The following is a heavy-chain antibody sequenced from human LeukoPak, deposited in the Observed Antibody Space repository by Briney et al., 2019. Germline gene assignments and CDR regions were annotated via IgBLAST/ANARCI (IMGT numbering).Heavy chain of an antibody. CDR1: GGSISSSNW. D-gene: IGHD2-2*01. CDR2: IYHSGST. Sequence: SETLSLTCAVSGGSISSSNWWSWVRQPPGKGLEWIGEIYHSGSTNYNPSLKSRVTISVDKSKNQFSLKLSSVTAADTAVYYCARARRRIVVVPGAFDYWGQGTLVTVSS. CDR3: ARARRRIVVVPGAFDY. J-gene: IGHJ4*02. V-gene: IGHV4-4*02.